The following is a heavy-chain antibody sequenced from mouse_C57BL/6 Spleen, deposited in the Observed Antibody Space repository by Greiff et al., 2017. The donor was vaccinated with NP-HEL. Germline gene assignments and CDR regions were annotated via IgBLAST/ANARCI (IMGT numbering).Heavy chain of an antibody. V-gene: IGHV10-1*01. CDR3: VRERYYYYGSSYGGDYYAMDY. CDR2: IRSKSNNYAT. J-gene: IGHJ4*01. Sequence: EVQGVESGGGLVQPKGSLKLSCAASGFSFNTYAMNWVRQAPGKGLEWVARIRSKSNNYATYYADSVKDRFTISRDDSASMLYLQMKNLKTEDTAMYDCVRERYYYYGSSYGGDYYAMDYWGQGTSVTVSS. CDR1: GFSFNTYA. D-gene: IGHD1-1*01.